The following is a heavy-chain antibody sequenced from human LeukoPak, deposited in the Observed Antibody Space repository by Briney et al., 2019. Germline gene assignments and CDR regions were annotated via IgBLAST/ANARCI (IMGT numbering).Heavy chain of an antibody. J-gene: IGHJ4*02. Sequence: GESLSLSRAVSGFGLSSYSMNRVGQAPGKGRRCVSSISRSSNYIYYADSVKGPFTISRDNAKNSLYLQMNSLRAEDTAVYYCARDLLGAYCGGDCYSLDYWGQGTLVTVSS. V-gene: IGHV3-21*01. D-gene: IGHD2-21*02. CDR1: GFGLSSYS. CDR3: ARDLLGAYCGGDCYSLDY. CDR2: ISRSSNYI.